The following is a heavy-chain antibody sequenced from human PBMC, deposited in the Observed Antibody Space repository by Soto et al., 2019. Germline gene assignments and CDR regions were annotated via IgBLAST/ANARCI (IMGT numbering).Heavy chain of an antibody. Sequence: QVQLVQSGAEMRKPGSSVKVSCKASGFSFSGHAISWVRQAPGQGLERMGGILPIFNRAHYEPKFQARVTMTADTSTITSYMELTSLTSEDTAVYYCARYSYYYDAPSGYYVPKGRDPWGQGTLVPVSS. V-gene: IGHV1-69*06. CDR1: GFSFSGHA. CDR2: ILPIFNRA. J-gene: IGHJ5*02. D-gene: IGHD3-22*01. CDR3: ARYSYYYDAPSGYYVPKGRDP.